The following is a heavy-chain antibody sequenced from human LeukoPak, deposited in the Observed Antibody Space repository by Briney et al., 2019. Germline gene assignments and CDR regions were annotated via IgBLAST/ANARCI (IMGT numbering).Heavy chain of an antibody. CDR2: ISYDGSNK. CDR3: ARDQAAAGTNYGMDV. D-gene: IGHD6-13*01. J-gene: IGHJ6*02. CDR1: GFTFSSYA. Sequence: GGSLRLSCAASGFTFSSYAMHWVRQAPGKGLEWVAVISYDGSNKYYADSVKGRFTISRDNSKNTLYLQMNSLRAEDTAVYYCARDQAAAGTNYGMDVWGQGTTVTVSS. V-gene: IGHV3-30-3*01.